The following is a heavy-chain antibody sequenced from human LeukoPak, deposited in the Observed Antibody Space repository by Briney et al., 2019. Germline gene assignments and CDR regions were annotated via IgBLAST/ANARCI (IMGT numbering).Heavy chain of an antibody. CDR2: ISWNSGSI. J-gene: IGHJ4*02. CDR3: AKVLSSRYYFDY. D-gene: IGHD2-2*01. V-gene: IGHV3-9*01. Sequence: PGRSLRLSCAASGFTFDDYAMHWVRQAPGKGLEWVSGISWNSGSIGYADSVKGRFTISRDNSKNTLYLQMNSLRAEDTAVYYCAKVLSSRYYFDYWGQGTLVTVSS. CDR1: GFTFDDYA.